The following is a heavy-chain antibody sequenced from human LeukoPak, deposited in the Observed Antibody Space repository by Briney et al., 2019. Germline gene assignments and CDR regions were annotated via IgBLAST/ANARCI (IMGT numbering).Heavy chain of an antibody. J-gene: IGHJ4*02. Sequence: SVKVSCKASGGTFSSYAISWVRQAPGQGLEWMGGIIPIFGTANYAQKFQGRVTITADVSTNTVYMDLGSLGSEDTAIYYCARPSPYDSSSPFDYWGLGTLVTVSS. CDR1: GGTFSSYA. V-gene: IGHV1-69*13. CDR3: ARPSPYDSSSPFDY. D-gene: IGHD3-22*01. CDR2: IIPIFGTA.